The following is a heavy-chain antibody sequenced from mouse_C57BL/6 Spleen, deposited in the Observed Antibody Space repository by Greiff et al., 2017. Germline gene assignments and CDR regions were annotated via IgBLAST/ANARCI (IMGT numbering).Heavy chain of an antibody. Sequence: QVQLQQSGAELVRPGASVTLSCKASGYTFTDYEMHWVKQTPVHGLEWIGAIDPETGGTAYNQKFKGKAILTADKSSSIAYMELRSLTSEDSAVYYCTIRGFDYWGQGTTLTVSS. CDR3: TIRGFDY. CDR1: GYTFTDYE. CDR2: IDPETGGT. V-gene: IGHV1-15*01. J-gene: IGHJ2*01. D-gene: IGHD3-3*01.